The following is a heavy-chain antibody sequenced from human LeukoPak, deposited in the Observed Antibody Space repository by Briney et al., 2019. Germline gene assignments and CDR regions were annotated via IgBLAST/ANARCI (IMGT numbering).Heavy chain of an antibody. Sequence: GGSLRLSCAASGFTVSSDYMSWVRQVPGKGLEWVSVIYSGGSTYYADSVKGRFTISRDNSKNTLYLQMNSLRAEDTAVYYCARGSGYYYYMDVWGKGTTVTISS. J-gene: IGHJ6*03. V-gene: IGHV3-53*01. CDR3: ARGSGYYYYMDV. CDR1: GFTVSSDY. CDR2: IYSGGST.